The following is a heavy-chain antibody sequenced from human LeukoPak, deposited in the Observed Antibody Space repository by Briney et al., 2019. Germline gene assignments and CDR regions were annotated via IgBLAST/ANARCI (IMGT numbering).Heavy chain of an antibody. Sequence: GGSLRLSCAASGFTFSSYGMHWVRQAPGEGLEWVTVISHDGTNKNYVDSVKGRFTISRDNSKNTLYLQMNSLRAEDTAVYYCAKACTSYSCDYWGQGTLVTVSS. J-gene: IGHJ4*02. V-gene: IGHV3-30*18. CDR3: AKACTSYSCDY. D-gene: IGHD3-10*01. CDR2: ISHDGTNK. CDR1: GFTFSSYG.